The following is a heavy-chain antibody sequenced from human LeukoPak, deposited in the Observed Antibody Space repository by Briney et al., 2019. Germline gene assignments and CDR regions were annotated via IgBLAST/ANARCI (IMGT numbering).Heavy chain of an antibody. D-gene: IGHD5-18*01. Sequence: GGSLRLSCAASGFTSSSYWMHWVRQAPGKGLVWVSRINSDGSSTSYADSVKGRFTISRDNAKNTLYLQMNSLRAEDTAVYYCARGRIQLWKFYYYYGMDVWGQGTTVTVSS. J-gene: IGHJ6*02. CDR2: INSDGSST. V-gene: IGHV3-74*01. CDR3: ARGRIQLWKFYYYYGMDV. CDR1: GFTSSSYW.